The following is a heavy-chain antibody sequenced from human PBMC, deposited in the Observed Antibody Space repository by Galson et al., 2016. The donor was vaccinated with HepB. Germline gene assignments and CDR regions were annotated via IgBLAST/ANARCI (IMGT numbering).Heavy chain of an antibody. CDR2: IIPQFGTT. J-gene: IGHJ5*02. CDR1: GGTFRHYG. V-gene: IGHV1-69*06. Sequence: SVKVSCKASGGTFRHYGLSWVRQAPGQGLEWMGGIIPQFGTTVYAQEFQGRVTLTADKSTNTVYMDMTSLTADDTAVYYCAPEGSWFDPWGQGTLASVSS. CDR3: APEGSWFDP.